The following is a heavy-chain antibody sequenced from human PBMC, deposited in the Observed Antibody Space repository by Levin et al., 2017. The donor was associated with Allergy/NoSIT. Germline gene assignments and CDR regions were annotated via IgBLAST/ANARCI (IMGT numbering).Heavy chain of an antibody. Sequence: GGSLRLSCAASGFTFSSYSMNWVRQAPGKGLEWLSHISSSTNIIYYADSVKGRFTISRDNAKNSLYLQMNSLRDEDTAVYYCAREGTTGITVRYYYYMDVWGRGTTVTVAS. CDR1: GFTFSSYS. D-gene: IGHD1-1*01. CDR3: AREGTTGITVRYYYYMDV. V-gene: IGHV3-48*02. J-gene: IGHJ6*03. CDR2: ISSSTNII.